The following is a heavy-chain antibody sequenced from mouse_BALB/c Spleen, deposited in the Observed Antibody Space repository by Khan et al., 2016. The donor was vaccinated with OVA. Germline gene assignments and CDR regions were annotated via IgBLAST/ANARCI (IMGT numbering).Heavy chain of an antibody. J-gene: IGHJ4*01. CDR1: GYTFTNYG. CDR2: ISTYTGEP. V-gene: IGHV9-3-1*01. CDR3: TRPPHFSYVLVY. Sequence: QIQLVQSGPELKKPGETVKISCKASGYTFTNYGMNWVKQAPGKALKWMGWISTYTGEPTYADDFKGRFAFSLETSACTADLQFNNLKNEDTATYFCTRPPHFSYVLVYWGQGTSVTVSS.